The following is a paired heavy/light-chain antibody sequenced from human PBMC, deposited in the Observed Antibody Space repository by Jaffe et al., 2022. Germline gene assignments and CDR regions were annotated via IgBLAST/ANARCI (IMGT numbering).Light chain of an antibody. CDR3: QQRSKELT. V-gene: IGKV3-11*01. J-gene: IGKJ4*01. Sequence: EIVLTQSPATLSLSPGERATLSCRASQSVSSYLAWYQQKPGQAPRLLIYDASNRATGIPARFSGSGSGTDFTLTISSLEPEDFAVYYCQQRSKELTFGGGTKVEIK. CDR1: QSVSSY. CDR2: DAS.
Heavy chain of an antibody. D-gene: IGHD5-12*01. CDR3: ARDLMSGYDWDYYYYYMDV. CDR2: IYTSGST. CDR1: GGSISSGSYY. V-gene: IGHV4-61*02. Sequence: QVQLQESGPGLVKPSQTLSLTCTVSGGSISSGSYYWSWIRQPAGKGLEWIGRIYTSGSTNYNPSLKSRVTISVDTSKNQFSLKLSSVTAADTAVYYCARDLMSGYDWDYYYYYMDVWGKGTTVTVSS. J-gene: IGHJ6*03.